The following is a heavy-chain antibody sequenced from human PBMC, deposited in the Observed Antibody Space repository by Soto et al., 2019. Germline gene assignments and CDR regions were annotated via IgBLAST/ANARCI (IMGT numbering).Heavy chain of an antibody. J-gene: IGHJ4*02. CDR3: ARASGYTAPNFDD. D-gene: IGHD5-18*01. V-gene: IGHV4-30-4*01. CDR1: GGSISSGDYY. Sequence: QVQLQESGPGLVKPSQTLSLTCTVSGGSISSGDYYWSWIRQPPGKGLEWIRYIYDSGSTNYSPSLKSRVTISVDTSKNQVSLKLSSVTAADTAVDYSARASGYTAPNFDDWGQGSLFTFSS. CDR2: IYDSGST.